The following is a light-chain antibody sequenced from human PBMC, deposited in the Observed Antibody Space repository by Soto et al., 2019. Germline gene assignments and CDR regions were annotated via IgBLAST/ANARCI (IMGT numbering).Light chain of an antibody. J-gene: IGLJ3*02. CDR1: SGHSSYI. CDR3: ATWDRNTWV. V-gene: IGLV4-60*02. Sequence: QSVLTQSSSASASLGSSVKLTCTLSSGHSSYIIAWHQQQPGKAPRYLMKLEGSGNYDKGSGVPDRFSGSSSGADRYLIISNLQFEDEADYYCATWDRNTWVFGGGTQLTVL. CDR2: LEGSGNY.